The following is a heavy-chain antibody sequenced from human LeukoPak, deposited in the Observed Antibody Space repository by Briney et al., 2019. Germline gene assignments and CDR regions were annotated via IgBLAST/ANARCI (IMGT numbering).Heavy chain of an antibody. J-gene: IGHJ4*02. CDR3: ARDRPYGSYDY. CDR2: IKEDGSQK. V-gene: IGHV3-7*01. D-gene: IGHD3-10*01. CDR1: GFTFSSYA. Sequence: QPGGSLRLSCAASGFTFSSYAMSWVRQAPGKRLEWVANIKEDGSQKNYVDSVEGRFTISRDNAKKSLSLQMISLRAEDTAVYYCARDRPYGSYDYWGQGALVTVSS.